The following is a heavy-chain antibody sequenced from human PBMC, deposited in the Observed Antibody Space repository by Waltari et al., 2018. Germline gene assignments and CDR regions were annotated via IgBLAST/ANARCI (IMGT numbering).Heavy chain of an antibody. CDR3: ARQSGGLPVDY. J-gene: IGHJ4*02. Sequence: QVKLQESGPGLLKPSQTLSLTCTVSGASISSGSSYCSWIRQPAGKGLEWIGRIYTSGSTNYNPSLKSRVTISVDTSKNQFSLKLSSVTAADTAVYYCARQSGGLPVDYWGQGTLVTVSS. CDR1: GASISSGSSY. V-gene: IGHV4-61*02. D-gene: IGHD2-21*02. CDR2: IYTSGST.